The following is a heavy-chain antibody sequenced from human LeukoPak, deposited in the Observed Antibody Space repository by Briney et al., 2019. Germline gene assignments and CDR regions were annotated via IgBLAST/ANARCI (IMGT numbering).Heavy chain of an antibody. Sequence: SETLSLTCTVSGGSISSYYWSWIRQPPGKGLEWIGYIYYSGSTNYNPSLKSRVTISVDTSKNQFSLKLSSVTAADTAVYYCARLLNDILTGTGYYYYYYMDVWAKGPRSPSP. CDR3: ARLLNDILTGTGYYYYYYMDV. CDR2: IYYSGST. J-gene: IGHJ6*03. D-gene: IGHD3-9*01. CDR1: GGSISSYY. V-gene: IGHV4-59*12.